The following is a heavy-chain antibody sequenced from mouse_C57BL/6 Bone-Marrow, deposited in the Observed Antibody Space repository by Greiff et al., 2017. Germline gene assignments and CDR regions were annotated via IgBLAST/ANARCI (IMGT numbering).Heavy chain of an antibody. CDR3: ARHYGSSPFAY. Sequence: QVHVKQPGAELVKPGASVKLSCKASGYTFTSYWMHWVKQRPGQGLEWIGMIHPNSGSTIYNEKFKSKATLTVDKSSSTAYMQLSSLTSEDSAVYCCARHYGSSPFAYWGQGTLVTVSA. CDR2: IHPNSGST. J-gene: IGHJ3*01. V-gene: IGHV1-64*01. D-gene: IGHD1-1*01. CDR1: GYTFTSYW.